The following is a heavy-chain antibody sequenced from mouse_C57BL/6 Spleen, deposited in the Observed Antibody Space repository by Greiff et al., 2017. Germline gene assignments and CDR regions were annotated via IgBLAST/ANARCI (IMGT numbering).Heavy chain of an antibody. CDR3: TLYYYGSSYYFDY. CDR1: GFNIKDYY. V-gene: IGHV14-1*01. D-gene: IGHD1-1*01. J-gene: IGHJ2*01. CDR2: IDPEDGDT. Sequence: VHVKQSGAELVRPGASVKLSCTASGFNIKDYYMHWVKQRREQGLEWIGRIDPEDGDTEYAPKFQGKATMTADTSSNTAYLQLSSLTSEDTAVYYCTLYYYGSSYYFDYWGQGTTLTVSS.